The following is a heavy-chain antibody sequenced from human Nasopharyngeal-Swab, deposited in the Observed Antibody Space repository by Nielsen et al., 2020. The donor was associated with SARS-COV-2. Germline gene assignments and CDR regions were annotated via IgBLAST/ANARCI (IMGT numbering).Heavy chain of an antibody. V-gene: IGHV4-34*01. CDR1: GGSFSGYY. Sequence: SETLSLTCAVYGGSFSGYYWSWIRQPPGKGLEWIGEINHSGSTNYNPSLKSRVTISVDTSNNQFSLKLSSVTAADTAVYYCARGSQPWLLQGWFDPWGQGTLVTVSS. J-gene: IGHJ5*02. D-gene: IGHD5-18*01. CDR3: ARGSQPWLLQGWFDP. CDR2: INHSGST.